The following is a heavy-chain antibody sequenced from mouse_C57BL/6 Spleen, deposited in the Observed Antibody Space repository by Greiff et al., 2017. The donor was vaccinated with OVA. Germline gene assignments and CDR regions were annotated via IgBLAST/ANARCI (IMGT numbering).Heavy chain of an antibody. D-gene: IGHD2-4*01. CDR3: ARSLSFYDYDSFFAY. CDR2: IDPNRGGT. V-gene: IGHV1-72*01. CDR1: GYTFTSYW. Sequence: VKPGASVKLSCKASGYTFTSYWMHWVKQRPGRGLEWIGRIDPNRGGTKYNEKFKSKATLTVDKPSSTAYMQLSSLTSDDSAVYYCARSLSFYDYDSFFAYWGQGTLVTVSA. J-gene: IGHJ3*01.